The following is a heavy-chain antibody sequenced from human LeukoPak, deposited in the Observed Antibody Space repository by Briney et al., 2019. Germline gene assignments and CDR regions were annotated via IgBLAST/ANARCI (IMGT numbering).Heavy chain of an antibody. Sequence: SETLSLTCAVYGGSLSGYYWSWIRQPPGKGLEWIGEINHSGSTNYNPSLKSRVTISVDTSKNQFSLKLSSVTAADTAVYYCARRPYIAVAGTDYWGQGTLVTVSS. D-gene: IGHD6-19*01. V-gene: IGHV4-34*01. J-gene: IGHJ4*02. CDR3: ARRPYIAVAGTDY. CDR1: GGSLSGYY. CDR2: INHSGST.